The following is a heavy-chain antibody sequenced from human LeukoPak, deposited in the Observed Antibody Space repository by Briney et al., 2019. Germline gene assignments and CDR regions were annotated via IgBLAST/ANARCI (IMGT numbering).Heavy chain of an antibody. V-gene: IGHV3-11*04. CDR2: ITSSGSST. Sequence: PGGSLRLSCAASGFTFSDYSMSWIRQAPGKGLECVSHITSSGSSTDYGDSVKGRFTISRDNSKNTLYLQMNSLRAEDTAVYYCARDLGGSYGDYGTNIWGQGTMVTVSS. CDR3: ARDLGGSYGDYGTNI. D-gene: IGHD4-17*01. J-gene: IGHJ3*02. CDR1: GFTFSDYS.